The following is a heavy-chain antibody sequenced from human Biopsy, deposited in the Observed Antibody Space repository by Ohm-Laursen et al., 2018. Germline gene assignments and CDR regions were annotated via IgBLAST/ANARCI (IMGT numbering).Heavy chain of an antibody. D-gene: IGHD2-2*01. Sequence: SETLSLTCAVYGGTYSGYYWSWIRQPPGKGLEWIGEVHHDGRANYNPSLKGRVTISGDMSKKQFSLKLSGVTAADTAVYYCARFIVPSLHCSNGVCPIRWFDPWGQGTLVTVFS. J-gene: IGHJ5*02. V-gene: IGHV4-34*01. CDR2: VHHDGRA. CDR3: ARFIVPSLHCSNGVCPIRWFDP. CDR1: GGTYSGYY.